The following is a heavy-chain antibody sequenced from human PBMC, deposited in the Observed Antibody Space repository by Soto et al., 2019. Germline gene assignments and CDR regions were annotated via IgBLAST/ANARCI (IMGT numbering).Heavy chain of an antibody. V-gene: IGHV4-31*03. D-gene: IGHD2-15*01. CDR3: AREVFLGVAANRTDY. Sequence: SETXSLTCTVSGGSISSGGYYRSWIRQHPGKGLEWIGYTYYSGTTYYNPSLNSRVTISVDTSKNQFSLKLSSVTAADTAVYYCAREVFLGVAANRTDYWGEGTLVTGSS. CDR1: GGSISSGGYY. CDR2: TYYSGTT. J-gene: IGHJ4*02.